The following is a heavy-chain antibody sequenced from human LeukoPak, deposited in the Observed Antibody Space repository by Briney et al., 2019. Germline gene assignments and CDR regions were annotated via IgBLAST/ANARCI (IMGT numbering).Heavy chain of an antibody. CDR3: AGSMVRGVMPRDYYYMDV. D-gene: IGHD3-10*01. Sequence: ASVKVSCKASGYTFTGYYMHWVRQAPGQGLEWMGWINPNSGGTNYAQKFQGRVTMTRDTSISTAYMELSRLRSDDTAVYYCAGSMVRGVMPRDYYYMDVWGKGTTVTVSS. CDR2: INPNSGGT. J-gene: IGHJ6*03. CDR1: GYTFTGYY. V-gene: IGHV1-2*02.